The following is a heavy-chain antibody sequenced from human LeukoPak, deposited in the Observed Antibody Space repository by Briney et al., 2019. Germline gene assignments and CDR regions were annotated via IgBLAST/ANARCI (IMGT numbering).Heavy chain of an antibody. CDR1: GYTFTGYY. CDR3: ARGTTAATPYYFAF. J-gene: IGHJ4*02. CDR2: INPNSGGT. Sequence: ASVKVSCKASGYTFTGYYMHWVRQVPGQGLEWLGWINPNSGGTNYAQKFQGRVTLTRDMSTSTAYMELSGLTSDDTAIYYCARGTTAATPYYFAFWGQGTQVTVSS. D-gene: IGHD2-15*01. V-gene: IGHV1-2*02.